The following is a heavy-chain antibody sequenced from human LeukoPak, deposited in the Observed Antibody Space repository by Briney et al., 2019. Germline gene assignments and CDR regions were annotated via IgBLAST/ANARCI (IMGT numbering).Heavy chain of an antibody. CDR3: APTSGWLQPFDY. D-gene: IGHD5-18*01. Sequence: PGGSLRLSCAASGFTFSSYSMNWVRQAPGKGLEWVSSNSSSSSYIYYADSVKGQFTISRDNAKNSPYLQMNSLRAEDTAVYYCAPTSGWLQPFDYWGQGTLVTVSS. J-gene: IGHJ4*02. CDR1: GFTFSSYS. CDR2: NSSSSSYI. V-gene: IGHV3-21*01.